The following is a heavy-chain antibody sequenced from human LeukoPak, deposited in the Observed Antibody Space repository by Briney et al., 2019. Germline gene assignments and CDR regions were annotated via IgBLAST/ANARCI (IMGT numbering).Heavy chain of an antibody. D-gene: IGHD2-15*01. V-gene: IGHV1-46*01. J-gene: IGHJ4*02. CDR1: GYTFTAYY. Sequence: ASVKVSCKASGYTFTAYYLHWVRQAPGQGLEWMGIINPSGGSTSYAQKFQGRVTMTRDTSTSTVYMELSSLRSEDTAVYYCARALPDFLLKGGPNPPLDYWGQGTLVTVSS. CDR3: ARALPDFLLKGGPNPPLDY. CDR2: INPSGGST.